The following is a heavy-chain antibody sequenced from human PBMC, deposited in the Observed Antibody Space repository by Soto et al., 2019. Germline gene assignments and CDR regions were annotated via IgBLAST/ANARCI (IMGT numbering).Heavy chain of an antibody. V-gene: IGHV2-5*01. D-gene: IGHD4-4*01. CDR2: LYWNDDK. Sequence: QITLKESGQTLVKPTQTLTLVCTLSGFSINNGAVGVGWIRQPPGRAPEWLALLYWNDDKWYSTSLRYRLSDTKDSSRNQVFLTMTHMAPLHAATYYCANRLAVSNNSFFDQWGQGALVTVSS. CDR3: ANRLAVSNNSFFDQ. CDR1: GFSINNGAVG. J-gene: IGHJ4*02.